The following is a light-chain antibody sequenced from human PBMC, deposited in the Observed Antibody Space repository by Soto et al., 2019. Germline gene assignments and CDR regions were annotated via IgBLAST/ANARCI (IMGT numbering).Light chain of an antibody. Sequence: EIVLTQSPATLSLSPMEIATRSCMASQYISSDLAWYQHKPGQAPRLLIYDASDRATGIPARFSGSGSGTDFTLTISDLEPEDFAIYYCQQRSSWPPITFGQGTRLEIK. CDR1: QYISSD. CDR3: QQRSSWPPIT. V-gene: IGKV3-11*01. J-gene: IGKJ5*01. CDR2: DAS.